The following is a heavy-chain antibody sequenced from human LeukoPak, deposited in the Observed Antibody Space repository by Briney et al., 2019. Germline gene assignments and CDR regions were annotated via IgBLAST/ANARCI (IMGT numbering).Heavy chain of an antibody. CDR3: ARAPRQESSSWFFNY. CDR1: GFTFSSYA. Sequence: GGSLRLSCAASGFTFSSYAMHWVRQAPGKGLEWVAVISYDGSNKYYADSVKGRFTISRDNSKNTLYLQMNSLRAEDTALYYCARAPRQESSSWFFNYWGQGTLVTASS. CDR2: ISYDGSNK. D-gene: IGHD6-13*01. V-gene: IGHV3-30-3*01. J-gene: IGHJ4*02.